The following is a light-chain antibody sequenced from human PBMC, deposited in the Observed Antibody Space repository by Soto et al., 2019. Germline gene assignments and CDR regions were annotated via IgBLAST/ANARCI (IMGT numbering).Light chain of an antibody. V-gene: IGKV1-8*01. CDR1: QGISSY. J-gene: IGKJ1*01. Sequence: AIRMTQSPSSLSASTGDRVTITCRASQGISSYLAWYQQKPGKAPKVLIHAASTLQGGVPSRFSGSQSGTDFTLTISRLQYADFATYYCQQYYTCPWTFGQGTKVEIK. CDR2: AAS. CDR3: QQYYTCPWT.